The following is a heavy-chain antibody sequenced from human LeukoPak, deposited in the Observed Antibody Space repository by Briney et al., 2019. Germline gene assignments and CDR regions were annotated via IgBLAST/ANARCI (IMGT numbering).Heavy chain of an antibody. Sequence: GGSLRLSCTVSGFTVSSNSMSWVRQAPGKGLEWVSFIYSDNTYYADSVKGRFSISRDNSKNTLYLQVNSLRIEDTAVYYCAKDFRVAEELWFGELWNAFDIWGQGIRVAVSS. CDR2: IYSDNT. CDR1: GFTVSSNS. V-gene: IGHV3-66*03. J-gene: IGHJ3*02. D-gene: IGHD3-10*01. CDR3: AKDFRVAEELWFGELWNAFDI.